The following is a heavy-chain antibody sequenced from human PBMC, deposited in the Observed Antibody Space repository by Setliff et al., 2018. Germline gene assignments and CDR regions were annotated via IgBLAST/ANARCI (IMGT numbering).Heavy chain of an antibody. CDR3: AKSPVAYCSGAVCYPFDY. Sequence: GGSLRLSCAASGLTFTSKWMHWVRQAPGKGLVWVSRINGDGSITSYADSVRGRFTISRDSSKNTLYLQMNSLRAEDTAVYFCAKSPVAYCSGAVCYPFDYWGQGTLVTVSS. D-gene: IGHD2-8*02. CDR1: GLTFTSKW. CDR2: INGDGSIT. J-gene: IGHJ4*02. V-gene: IGHV3-74*01.